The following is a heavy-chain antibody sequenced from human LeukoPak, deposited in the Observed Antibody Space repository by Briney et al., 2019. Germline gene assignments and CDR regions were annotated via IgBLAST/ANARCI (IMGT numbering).Heavy chain of an antibody. CDR1: GGSISSGGYY. V-gene: IGHV4-31*03. Sequence: SETLSLTCTVSGGSISSGGYYWSWIRQHPGKGLEWIGYIYYSGSTYYNPSLKSRVTISVDTSKNQFSLKLSSVTAADTAVYYCARGGYDSSGYCYFDYWGQGTLVTVSS. CDR2: IYYSGST. D-gene: IGHD3-22*01. J-gene: IGHJ4*02. CDR3: ARGGYDSSGYCYFDY.